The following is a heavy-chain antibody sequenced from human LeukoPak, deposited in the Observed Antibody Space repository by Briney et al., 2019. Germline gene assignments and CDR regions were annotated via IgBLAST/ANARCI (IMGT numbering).Heavy chain of an antibody. CDR3: VRRRMAVAGPDYLDP. Sequence: SETLSLTCTVSGGSISSSDYFWGWIRQPPGRTLEYIGNIYYNGDTYYNPSPKSRVSISVDTSKNQFSLRLTSVTAADTAVYYCVRRRMAVAGPDYLDPWGQGTLVTVSS. D-gene: IGHD6-19*01. V-gene: IGHV4-39*01. J-gene: IGHJ5*02. CDR1: GGSISSSDYF. CDR2: IYYNGDT.